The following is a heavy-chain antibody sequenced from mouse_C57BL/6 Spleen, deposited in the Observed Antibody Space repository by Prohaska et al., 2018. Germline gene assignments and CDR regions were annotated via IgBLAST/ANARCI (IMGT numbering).Heavy chain of an antibody. V-gene: IGHV1-72*01. D-gene: IGHD2-10*01. Sequence: QVQLQQPGAELVKPGASVKLSCKASGYTFTSYWMHWVKQRPGRSLEGIGRIDPNSGGTKYNENFKSKATLTRDKPASTAYMHRSRLTSEDSAVYYGATAPTSYYYAMDYWGQGTSVTVSS. CDR3: ATAPTSYYYAMDY. J-gene: IGHJ4*01. CDR2: IDPNSGGT. CDR1: GYTFTSYW.